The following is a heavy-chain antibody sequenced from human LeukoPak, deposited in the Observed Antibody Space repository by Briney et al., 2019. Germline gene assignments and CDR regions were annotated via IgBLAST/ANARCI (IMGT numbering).Heavy chain of an antibody. J-gene: IGHJ4*02. D-gene: IGHD2-15*01. Sequence: GGSLRLSCAASGFTVSSNYMSWVRQAPGKGLEWVSVIYSGGSTYYADSVKGRFTISRDNSKNTLYLQMNSLRAEDTAVYYCAKSPDCSGGSCDDYWGQGTLVTASS. CDR1: GFTVSSNY. CDR3: AKSPDCSGGSCDDY. CDR2: IYSGGST. V-gene: IGHV3-53*05.